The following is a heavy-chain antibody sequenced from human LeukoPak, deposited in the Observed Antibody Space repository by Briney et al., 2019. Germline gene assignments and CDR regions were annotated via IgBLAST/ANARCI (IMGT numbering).Heavy chain of an antibody. CDR3: ARLEPGADYFDY. CDR1: GGSISSYY. CDR2: IYYSGST. V-gene: IGHV4-59*08. J-gene: IGHJ4*02. D-gene: IGHD1-26*01. Sequence: SETLSLTCTVSGGSISSYYWSWIRQPPGKGLEWIGYIYYSGSTNYNPSLKSQVTISVDTSKNQFSLKLSSVTAADTAVYYCARLEPGADYFDYWGQGTLVTVSS.